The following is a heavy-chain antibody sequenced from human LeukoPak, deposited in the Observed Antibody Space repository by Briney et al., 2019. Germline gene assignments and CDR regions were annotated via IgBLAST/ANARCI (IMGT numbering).Heavy chain of an antibody. CDR3: ARERGLVHFDY. CDR2: LYSGGNT. D-gene: IGHD6-19*01. Sequence: GGSLRLSCAASGFTVSANYMAWVRQAPGEGLEWVSILYSGGNTYYADSVKGRFTISRDNSRNTLYLQMNSLRAEDTAVYYCARERGLVHFDYWGQGTLVTVSS. V-gene: IGHV3-66*02. J-gene: IGHJ4*02. CDR1: GFTVSANY.